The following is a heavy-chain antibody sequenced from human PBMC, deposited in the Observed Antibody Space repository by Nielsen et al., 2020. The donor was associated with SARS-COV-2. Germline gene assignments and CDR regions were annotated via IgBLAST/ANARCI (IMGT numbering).Heavy chain of an antibody. Sequence: SCAASGFIFDDYAMHWVRQAPGKGLEWVSGISWNSGSIGYADSVKGRFTISRDNAKNSLYLQMNSLRAEDTALYYCAKVPRGDGYGYWGQGTLVTVSS. D-gene: IGHD3-10*01. CDR1: GFIFDDYA. J-gene: IGHJ4*02. CDR2: ISWNSGSI. V-gene: IGHV3-9*01. CDR3: AKVPRGDGYGY.